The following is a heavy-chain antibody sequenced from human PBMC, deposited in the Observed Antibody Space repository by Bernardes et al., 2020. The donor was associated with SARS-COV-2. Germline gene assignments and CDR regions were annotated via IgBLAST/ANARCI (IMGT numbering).Heavy chain of an antibody. J-gene: IGHJ5*02. D-gene: IGHD6-19*01. Sequence: GESLKISCMGSGYSFTNYWIGWVRQMPGKGLEWMGAIYPGDSETRYSPSFAGRVTISADGSVTTAYLQWTSLKASDTAVYYCARTPYTSGWFSEFDTWGQGALVTVSS. CDR3: ARTPYTSGWFSEFDT. V-gene: IGHV5-51*01. CDR2: IYPGDSET. CDR1: GYSFTNYW.